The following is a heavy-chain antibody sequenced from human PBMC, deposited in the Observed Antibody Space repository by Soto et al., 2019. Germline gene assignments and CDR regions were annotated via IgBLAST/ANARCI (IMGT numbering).Heavy chain of an antibody. D-gene: IGHD4-4*01. CDR2: ISYEGSNK. CDR1: GFTFSSYA. CDR3: ARTYSNLRRFDY. Sequence: QVQLVESGGGVVQPGRSLRLSCAASGFTFSSYAMHWVRQAPGKGLEWVAVISYEGSNKYYADSVKGRFTISRDNSKNTLYLKMNSLRAEDTAVYYCARTYSNLRRFDYWGQGTLVTVSS. J-gene: IGHJ4*02. V-gene: IGHV3-30-3*01.